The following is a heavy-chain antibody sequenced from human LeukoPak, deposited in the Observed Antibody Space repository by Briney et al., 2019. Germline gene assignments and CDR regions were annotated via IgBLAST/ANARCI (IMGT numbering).Heavy chain of an antibody. V-gene: IGHV3-7*01. CDR1: GFTFSSSW. Sequence: GGSLRLSCAASGFTFSSSWMIWVRQAPGKGLAWVANINQGGSEKYYLDSVKGRFTISRDNADNAVYLEMHSLRAEDTAVYYCATNTRAYAVLVAYWGQGTLVTVSS. D-gene: IGHD2-21*01. CDR3: ATNTRAYAVLVAY. J-gene: IGHJ4*02. CDR2: INQGGSEK.